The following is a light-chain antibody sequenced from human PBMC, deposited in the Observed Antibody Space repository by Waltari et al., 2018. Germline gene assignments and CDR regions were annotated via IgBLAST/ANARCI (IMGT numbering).Light chain of an antibody. J-gene: IGKJ1*01. Sequence: EIVLTQSPGSLSSSPGERVTLSCRTSQRVSRALAWYQQKPGQAPRLLIFGASNSATGIPDRFSGSGSETDFSLTISRLEPEDFAVYYCQHYVRLPATFGRGTKVEIK. CDR1: QRVSRA. V-gene: IGKV3-20*01. CDR3: QHYVRLPAT. CDR2: GAS.